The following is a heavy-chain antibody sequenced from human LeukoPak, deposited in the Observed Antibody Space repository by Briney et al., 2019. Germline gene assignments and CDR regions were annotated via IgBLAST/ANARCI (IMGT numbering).Heavy chain of an antibody. CDR3: ARDGDSSGNYYYYYMDV. J-gene: IGHJ6*03. CDR1: GYTFTSYY. D-gene: IGHD3-22*01. V-gene: IGHV1-46*01. CDR2: INPSGGST. Sequence: ASVRVSCKASGYTFTSYYMHWVRQAPGQGLEWMGIINPSGGSTSYAQKFQGRVTMTRDMSTSTVYMELSSLRSEDTAVDYCARDGDSSGNYYYYYMDVWGKGTTVTVSS.